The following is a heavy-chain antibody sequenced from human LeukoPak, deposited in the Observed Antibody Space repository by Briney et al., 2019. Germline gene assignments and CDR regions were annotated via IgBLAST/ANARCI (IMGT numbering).Heavy chain of an antibody. D-gene: IGHD5/OR15-5a*01. J-gene: IGHJ6*02. CDR2: ISSSSDYI. V-gene: IGHV3-21*01. Sequence: PGGSPRLSCPASGFTFSDYSMSWVRQAPGKGLEWVSSISSSSDYIYYADSVKGRFTISRDNARNSLYLQMNSLRAEDTAVYYCARSRSVSNYKGMDVWGQGTTVTVSS. CDR1: GFTFSDYS. CDR3: ARSRSVSNYKGMDV.